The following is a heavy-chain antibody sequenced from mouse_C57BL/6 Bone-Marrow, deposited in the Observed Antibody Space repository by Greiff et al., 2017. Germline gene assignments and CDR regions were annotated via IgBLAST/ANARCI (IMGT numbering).Heavy chain of an antibody. D-gene: IGHD1-1*01. V-gene: IGHV14-2*01. CDR3: TRSLIYYGTNY. Sequence: VQLKESGAELVKPGASVKLSCTASGFNIQDYYIHWVKQRTEQGLEWIGRIDPEDGDTKYAPKFQAKATITADTSSNTAYLQLRSLTSEDTAVDYCTRSLIYYGTNYWGQGTTRTVSA. CDR2: IDPEDGDT. CDR1: GFNIQDYY. J-gene: IGHJ2*01.